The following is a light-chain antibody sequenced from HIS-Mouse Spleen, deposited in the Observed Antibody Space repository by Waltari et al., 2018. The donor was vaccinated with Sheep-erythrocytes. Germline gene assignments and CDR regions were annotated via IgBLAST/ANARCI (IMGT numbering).Light chain of an antibody. CDR2: DGS. Sequence: QSALTQPRSVSGSPGQSVTISCTGTSSDVGGYNDVFWYQQHPGKAPKLMIYDGSKRPSGVPDRFSGSKSGNTASLTISGLQAEDEADYYCCSYAGSYNHVFATGTKVTVL. CDR1: SSDVGGYND. V-gene: IGLV2-11*01. J-gene: IGLJ1*01. CDR3: CSYAGSYNHV.